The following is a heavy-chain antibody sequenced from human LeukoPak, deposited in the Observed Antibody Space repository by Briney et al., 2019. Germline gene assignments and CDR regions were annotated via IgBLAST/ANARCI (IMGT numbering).Heavy chain of an antibody. V-gene: IGHV4-39*01. CDR3: ATWGTTVTTSSYFDY. D-gene: IGHD4-17*01. Sequence: SETLSLTCTVSGGSISSSSYYWGWIRQPPGKGLEWIGSIYYSGSTYYNPSLKSRVTISVDTSKNQFSLKLSSVTVADTAVYYCATWGTTVTTSSYFDYWGQGTLVTVSS. CDR2: IYYSGST. J-gene: IGHJ4*02. CDR1: GGSISSSSYY.